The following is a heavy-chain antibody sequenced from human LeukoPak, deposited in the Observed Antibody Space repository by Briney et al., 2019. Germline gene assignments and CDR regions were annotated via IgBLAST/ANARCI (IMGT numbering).Heavy chain of an antibody. CDR2: IYYSGST. CDR1: GGSISSYY. Sequence: PSETLSLTCTVSGGSISSYYWSWIRQPPGKGLEWIGYIYYSGSTNYNPSLKSRVTISVDTSKNQFSLKLSSVTAADTAVYYCARALSDEWYDFWSGYYTGEYYFDYWGQGTLVTVSS. D-gene: IGHD3-3*01. CDR3: ARALSDEWYDFWSGYYTGEYYFDY. V-gene: IGHV4-59*01. J-gene: IGHJ4*02.